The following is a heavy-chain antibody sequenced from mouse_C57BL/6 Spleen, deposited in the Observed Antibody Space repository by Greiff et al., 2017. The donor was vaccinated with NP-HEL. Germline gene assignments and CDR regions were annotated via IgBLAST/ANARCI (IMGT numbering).Heavy chain of an antibody. CDR3: ASTVVGRYYFDY. CDR1: GYSITSGYY. D-gene: IGHD1-1*01. J-gene: IGHJ2*01. V-gene: IGHV3-6*01. Sequence: VQLKESGPGLVKPSQSLSLTCSVTGYSITSGYYWNWIRQFPGNKLEWMGYISYDGSNNYNPSLKNRISITRDTSKNQFFLKLNSVTTEDTATYYCASTVVGRYYFDYWGQGTTLTVSS. CDR2: ISYDGSN.